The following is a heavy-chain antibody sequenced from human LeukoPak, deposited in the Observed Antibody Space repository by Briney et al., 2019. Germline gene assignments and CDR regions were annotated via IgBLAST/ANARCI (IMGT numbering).Heavy chain of an antibody. CDR1: GFIFSSYG. D-gene: IGHD2-15*01. Sequence: GGSLRLSCAASGFIFSSYGMHWVRQAPGKGLEWVTFIRYDGSNKYYVDSVKGRFTISRDNSKNTLYLQMNSLRAEDTALYYCARSRLQEDPVFQHWGQGTLVTVSS. CDR2: IRYDGSNK. V-gene: IGHV3-30*02. CDR3: ARSRLQEDPVFQH. J-gene: IGHJ1*01.